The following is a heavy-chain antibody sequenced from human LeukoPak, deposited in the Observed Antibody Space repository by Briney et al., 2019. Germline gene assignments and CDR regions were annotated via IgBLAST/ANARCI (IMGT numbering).Heavy chain of an antibody. Sequence: SETLSLTCTVSGYSISTGYYWDWIRQPPGKGLEWIGTFYHGGSTYYNPSLKSRVTISVDTSKNQFSLKLSSVTAADTAVYYCASRHYGILTGYPSLLFDFWGQGGLVTVSS. CDR3: ASRHYGILTGYPSLLFDF. J-gene: IGHJ4*02. V-gene: IGHV4-38-2*02. CDR1: GYSISTGYY. CDR2: FYHGGST. D-gene: IGHD3-9*01.